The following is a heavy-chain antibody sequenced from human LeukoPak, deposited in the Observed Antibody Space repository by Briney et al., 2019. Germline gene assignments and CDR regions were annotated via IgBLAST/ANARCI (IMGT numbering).Heavy chain of an antibody. V-gene: IGHV3-23*01. J-gene: IGHJ4*02. D-gene: IGHD2/OR15-2a*01. CDR1: GFTFSDYA. CDR2: IVGSGGTT. CDR3: ARGGGAFYFYYFDS. Sequence: GGSLRLSCAASGFTFSDYAMSWVRRAPGKGLEWVSVIVGSGGTTYYADSGKGRFTISRDNSKNTLYLQMNSLRSEDTAVYYCARGGGAFYFYYFDSWGQGTLVTVSS.